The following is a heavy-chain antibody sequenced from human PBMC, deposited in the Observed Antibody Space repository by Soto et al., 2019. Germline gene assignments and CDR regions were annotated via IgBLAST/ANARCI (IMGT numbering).Heavy chain of an antibody. V-gene: IGHV1-24*01. Sequence: GASVKVSCKVSGYTLTELSMHWVRQAPGKGLEWMGGFDPEDGEKIYAQKFQGRVTMTEDTSTETAYMELSSLRSEDTAAYYCAPLPNRSFRASNRGGGPGGRMFTFPSWGQGTLVTVSS. CDR2: FDPEDGEK. CDR1: GYTLTELS. CDR3: APLPNRSFRASNRGGGPGGRMFTFPS. J-gene: IGHJ5*02. D-gene: IGHD3-16*01.